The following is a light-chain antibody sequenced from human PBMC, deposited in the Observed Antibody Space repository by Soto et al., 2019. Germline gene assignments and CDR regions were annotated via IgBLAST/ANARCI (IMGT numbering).Light chain of an antibody. J-gene: IGLJ2*01. CDR3: GSWDSSLSAVV. CDR1: SSNIGNNY. Sequence: QSVLTQPPSVSAAPGQKVTISCSGSSSNIGNNYVSWYQQLPGTAPNLLMYDNNKRPSGIPDRFSGSKSATSATLGITGLQTGDEADYYCGSWDSSLSAVVFGGGTKLTVL. CDR2: DNN. V-gene: IGLV1-51*01.